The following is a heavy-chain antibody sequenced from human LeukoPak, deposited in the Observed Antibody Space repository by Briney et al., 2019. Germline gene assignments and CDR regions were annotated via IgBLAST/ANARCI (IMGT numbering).Heavy chain of an antibody. D-gene: IGHD6-13*01. J-gene: IGHJ4*02. CDR2: IKADGSGT. Sequence: QTGGSLRLSCAASGFTFSNYWMSWVRQGPGKGLEWVANIKADGSGTSYVDSVKGRFTISRDNSRNTPYLQMNSLRAEDTAVYYCARADRYGTTWYGRVDYWGQGTLVTVSS. CDR3: ARADRYGTTWYGRVDY. V-gene: IGHV3-7*05. CDR1: GFTFSNYW.